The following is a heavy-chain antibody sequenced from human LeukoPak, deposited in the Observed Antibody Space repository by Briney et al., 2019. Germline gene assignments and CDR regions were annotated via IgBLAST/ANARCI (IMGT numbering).Heavy chain of an antibody. Sequence: GASVKVSCKASGYSFTTFGITWVRQAPGQGLEWSGWISPYSGNTDYAQKLQGRVTMTTDTSTTTAYLELRSLRYDDTAIYYCAKDVNNWNPQSGWFGPWGQGTLVTVSS. CDR2: ISPYSGNT. CDR1: GYSFTTFG. V-gene: IGHV1-18*01. J-gene: IGHJ5*02. CDR3: AKDVNNWNPQSGWFGP. D-gene: IGHD1-1*01.